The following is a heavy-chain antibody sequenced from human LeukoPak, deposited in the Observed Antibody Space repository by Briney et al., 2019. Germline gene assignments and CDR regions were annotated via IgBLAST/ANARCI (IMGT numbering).Heavy chain of an antibody. CDR3: ARDPLGYCSGGSCYQPFDY. Sequence: PGGSLRLSCAASGFTFSSYSMNWVRQAPGKGLEWVSSISSSSSYIYYADSVKGRFTTSRDNAKNSLYLQMNSLRAEDTAVYYCARDPLGYCSGGSCYQPFDYWGQGTLVTVSS. D-gene: IGHD2-15*01. CDR2: ISSSSSYI. CDR1: GFTFSSYS. V-gene: IGHV3-21*01. J-gene: IGHJ4*02.